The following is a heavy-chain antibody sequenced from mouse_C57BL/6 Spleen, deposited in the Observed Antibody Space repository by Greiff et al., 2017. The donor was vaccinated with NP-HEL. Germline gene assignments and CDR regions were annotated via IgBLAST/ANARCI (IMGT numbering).Heavy chain of an antibody. Sequence: VQLQQPGAELVKPGASVKLSCKASGYTFTSYWMHWVKQRPGRGLEWIGRIDPEDGDTEYAPKFQGKATMTADTSSNTAYLQLSSLTSEDTAVYYCTSYYYGSSLFAYWGQGTLVTVSA. CDR3: TSYYYGSSLFAY. CDR2: IDPEDGDT. V-gene: IGHV14-1*01. CDR1: GYTFTSYW. J-gene: IGHJ3*01. D-gene: IGHD1-1*01.